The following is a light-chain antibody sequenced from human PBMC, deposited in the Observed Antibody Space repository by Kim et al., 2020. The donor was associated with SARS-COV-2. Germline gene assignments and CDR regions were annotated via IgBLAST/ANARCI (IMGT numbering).Light chain of an antibody. CDR2: DVS. V-gene: IGLV2-14*03. CDR1: SRDVGGYNY. J-gene: IGLJ2*01. Sequence: PVQSITISCTGTSRDVGGYNYVSWYQQHPGKAPKLMIYDVSNRPSGVSNRFSGSKSGNTASLTISGLQAEDEADYYCSSYTSSTVVFGGGTQLTVL. CDR3: SSYTSSTVV.